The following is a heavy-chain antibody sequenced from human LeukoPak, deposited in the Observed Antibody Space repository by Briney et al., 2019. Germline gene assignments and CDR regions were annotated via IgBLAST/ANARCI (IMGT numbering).Heavy chain of an antibody. V-gene: IGHV3-15*01. CDR3: TTDFGDYGAYYFDY. CDR2: IKGKTDGATT. D-gene: IGHD4-17*01. Sequence: GGSLRLSCAASGFTFSNAAWMSWVRQAPGKGLEWVGRIKGKTDGATTDYAAPVKDRFTISRHDSKNTLYLQMNSLKTEDTAVYYCTTDFGDYGAYYFDYWGQGTLVTVSS. CDR1: GFTFSNAAW. J-gene: IGHJ4*02.